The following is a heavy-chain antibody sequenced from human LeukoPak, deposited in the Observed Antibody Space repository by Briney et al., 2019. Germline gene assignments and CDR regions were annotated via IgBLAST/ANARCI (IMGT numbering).Heavy chain of an antibody. CDR3: ARGWAAAGTPKGNRFDP. J-gene: IGHJ5*02. D-gene: IGHD6-13*01. V-gene: IGHV3-21*01. CDR2: ISSSSSYI. Sequence: GGPLRLSCAASGFTFSSYGMHWVRQAPGKGLEWVSSISSSSSYIYYADSVKGRFTISRDNAKNSLYLQMNSLRAEDTAVYYCARGWAAAGTPKGNRFDPWGQGTLVTVSS. CDR1: GFTFSSYG.